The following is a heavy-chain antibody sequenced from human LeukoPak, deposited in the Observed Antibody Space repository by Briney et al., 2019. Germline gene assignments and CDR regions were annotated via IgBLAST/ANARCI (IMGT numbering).Heavy chain of an antibody. CDR2: FDPEDGET. CDR3: ASTRRYNWNDVNWFDP. J-gene: IGHJ5*02. D-gene: IGHD1-1*01. CDR1: GYTLTELS. Sequence: ASVKVSCKVSGYTLTELSMHWVRQAPGKGLEWMGGFDPEDGETIYAQKFQGRVTMTEDTSTDTAYMELSSLRSADTAVYYCASTRRYNWNDVNWFDPWGQGTLVTVSS. V-gene: IGHV1-24*01.